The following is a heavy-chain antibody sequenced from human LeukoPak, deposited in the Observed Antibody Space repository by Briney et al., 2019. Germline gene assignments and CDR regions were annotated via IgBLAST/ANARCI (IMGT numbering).Heavy chain of an antibody. Sequence: PSETLSLTCTVSSGSIGNYYWSWIRQPPGRGLEWIGYIYYSGSTNYNPSLKSRVTISVDTSKNQFSLKLSSVTAADTAVYYCARLRELATLHDAFDIWGQGTMVTVSS. V-gene: IGHV4-59*08. CDR1: SGSIGNYY. CDR3: ARLRELATLHDAFDI. J-gene: IGHJ3*02. CDR2: IYYSGST. D-gene: IGHD5-24*01.